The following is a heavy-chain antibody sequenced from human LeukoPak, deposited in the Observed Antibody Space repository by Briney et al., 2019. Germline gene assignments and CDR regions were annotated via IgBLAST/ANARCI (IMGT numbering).Heavy chain of an antibody. CDR1: GYTFTSYV. V-gene: IGHV1-18*01. CDR3: ARDSNYYGSGSYWGYYYYGMDV. Sequence: ASVKVSCKASGYTFTSYVISWVRQAPGQGXXWXXWXSAYNXXTNYAQKLQGRVTMTTDTSTSTAYMELRSLRSDDTAVYYCARDSNYYGSGSYWGYYYYGMDVWGQGTTVTVSS. CDR2: XSAYNXXT. J-gene: IGHJ6*02. D-gene: IGHD3-10*01.